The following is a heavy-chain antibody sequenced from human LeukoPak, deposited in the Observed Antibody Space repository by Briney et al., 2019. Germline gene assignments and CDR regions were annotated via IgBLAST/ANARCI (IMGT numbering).Heavy chain of an antibody. CDR3: ARLKGDRTIYDY. CDR1: GFTFSRYW. CDR2: INQGGSET. J-gene: IGHJ4*02. D-gene: IGHD2-21*01. V-gene: IGHV3-7*01. Sequence: TGGSLRLSCAASGFTFSRYWMHWVRQAPGKGLEWVASINQGGSETYYVESVKGRFAISRDNAMNSFFLQMNSLRAEDTALYYCARLKGDRTIYDYWGQGTLVTVSS.